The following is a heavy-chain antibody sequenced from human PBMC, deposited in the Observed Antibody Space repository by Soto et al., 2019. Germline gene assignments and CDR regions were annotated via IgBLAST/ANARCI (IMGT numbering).Heavy chain of an antibody. CDR3: ARAQVGQLLLDY. V-gene: IGHV4-39*01. Sequence: QLQLQESGPGLVKPSETLSLTCTVSGGSISSSSYYWGWIRQPPGKGLEWIGSIYYSGSTYYNPSLKSRVTISVGTSKNQFSLKLSSVTAADTAVYYCARAQVGQLLLDYWGQGTLVTVSS. D-gene: IGHD2-15*01. CDR2: IYYSGST. J-gene: IGHJ4*02. CDR1: GGSISSSSYY.